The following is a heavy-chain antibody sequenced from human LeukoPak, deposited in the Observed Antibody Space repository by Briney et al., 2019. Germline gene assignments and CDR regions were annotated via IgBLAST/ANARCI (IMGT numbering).Heavy chain of an antibody. V-gene: IGHV7-4-1*02. CDR1: XTFTXXA. CDR2: INTNTGNP. J-gene: IGHJ3*02. Sequence: XTFTXXAVNWVRQAPGQGLEWMGWINTNTGNPTYAQGFTGRLVFSLDTSVSTAYLQISSLKAEDTAVYYCARERGDRDTFDIWGQGTMVTVSS. CDR3: ARERGDRDTFDI. D-gene: IGHD7-27*01.